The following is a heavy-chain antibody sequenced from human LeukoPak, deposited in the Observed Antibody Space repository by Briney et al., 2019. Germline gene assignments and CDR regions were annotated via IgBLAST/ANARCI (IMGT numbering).Heavy chain of an antibody. J-gene: IGHJ4*02. V-gene: IGHV4-61*02. CDR3: ARFFPYYFDY. Sequence: SETLSLTCTVSGGSISSGSYDWSWIRQPAGKGLEWIGRIYTSGSTNYNPSLKSRVTISVDTSKNQFSLKLSSVTAADTAVYYCARFFPYYFDYWGQGTLVTVSS. CDR2: IYTSGST. CDR1: GGSISSGSYD.